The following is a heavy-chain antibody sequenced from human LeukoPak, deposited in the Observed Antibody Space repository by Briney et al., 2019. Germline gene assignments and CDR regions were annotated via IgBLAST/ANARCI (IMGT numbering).Heavy chain of an antibody. Sequence: AGGSLRLSCAASGFTFSSYSMNWVRQAPGKGLEWVSYISSSSSTIYYADSVKGRFTISRDNSKNTLYLQMNSLRAEDTAVYYCARDRYYYDSSGYWGREEDYYYYGMDVWGQGTTVTVSS. CDR3: ARDRYYYDSSGYWGREEDYYYYGMDV. CDR2: ISSSSSTI. D-gene: IGHD3-22*01. CDR1: GFTFSSYS. J-gene: IGHJ6*02. V-gene: IGHV3-48*01.